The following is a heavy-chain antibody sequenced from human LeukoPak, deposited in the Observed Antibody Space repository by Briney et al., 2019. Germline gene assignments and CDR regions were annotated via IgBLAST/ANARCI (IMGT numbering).Heavy chain of an antibody. J-gene: IGHJ4*02. CDR2: IYSGGST. CDR3: ARDFLHSSTSRPFDY. D-gene: IGHD2-2*01. V-gene: IGHV3-53*01. Sequence: GGSLRLSCAASGFTVSSNYMSWVRQAPGKGLEWVSVIYSGGSTYYADSVKGRFTISRDNAKNSLYLQMDSLRAEDTAVYYCARDFLHSSTSRPFDYWGQGTLVTVSS. CDR1: GFTVSSNY.